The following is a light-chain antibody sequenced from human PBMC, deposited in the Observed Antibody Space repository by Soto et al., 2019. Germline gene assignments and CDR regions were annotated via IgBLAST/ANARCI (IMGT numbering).Light chain of an antibody. V-gene: IGKV3-20*01. Sequence: ESVLTQSPGSLSSSPGETPTLSCRASQSIINNYLAWYQQKPGQAPRLLIYGASIRATGVPDRFSGSGSGTDFTLTITRLEAEAFAVYHCQQYGTSPLMYTFGQGTKLGVK. CDR2: GAS. CDR3: QQYGTSPLMYT. J-gene: IGKJ2*01. CDR1: QSIINNY.